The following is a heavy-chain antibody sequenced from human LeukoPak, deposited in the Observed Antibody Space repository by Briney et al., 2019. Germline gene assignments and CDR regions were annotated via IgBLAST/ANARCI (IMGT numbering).Heavy chain of an antibody. V-gene: IGHV4-39*01. D-gene: IGHD3-22*01. CDR2: IYYSGST. J-gene: IGHJ4*02. Sequence: SETLSLTCTVSGVSIYSSNYYLGWIRQPPGKGLEWIGSIYYSGSTYYNPSLKSQVAISVDTSKNQFSLKLNSVTAADTAVYYCARQANMIADYWGQGTLVTVSS. CDR3: ARQANMIADY. CDR1: GVSIYSSNYY.